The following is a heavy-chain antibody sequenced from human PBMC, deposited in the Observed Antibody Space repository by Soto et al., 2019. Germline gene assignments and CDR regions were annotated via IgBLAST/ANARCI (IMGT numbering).Heavy chain of an antibody. D-gene: IGHD3-10*01. J-gene: IGHJ6*02. CDR3: AKDSPMVRGVIIMVPGFYYGMDV. V-gene: IGHV3-23*01. CDR1: GFTFSSYA. CDR2: IRRSGGST. Sequence: GGSLRLSCASSGFTFSSYAMSWVRQAPGKGLEWFSAIRRSGGSTYYADSVKGRFTISRDNSNNTLYLQMNSLRAEDTAVYYCAKDSPMVRGVIIMVPGFYYGMDVWGQGTTVTVSS.